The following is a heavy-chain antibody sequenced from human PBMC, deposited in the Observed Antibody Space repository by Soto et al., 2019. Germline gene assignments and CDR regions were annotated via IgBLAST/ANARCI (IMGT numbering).Heavy chain of an antibody. Sequence: SQTLSLTCAISGDSVSSNTAAWNWIRQSPSRGLEWLGRTYYRSQWNNDYALSVKSRIIINPDTSKNQFSLQLNSVTPEDTAVYYCVRQHSTSVDYYGLDVWGQGTTVTVSS. CDR2: TYYRSQWNN. CDR3: VRQHSTSVDYYGLDV. J-gene: IGHJ6*02. V-gene: IGHV6-1*01. CDR1: GDSVSSNTAA. D-gene: IGHD2-2*01.